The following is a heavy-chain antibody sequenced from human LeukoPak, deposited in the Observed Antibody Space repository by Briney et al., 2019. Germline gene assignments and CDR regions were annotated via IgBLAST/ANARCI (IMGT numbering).Heavy chain of an antibody. Sequence: ASVKVSCRASGYTFTGYYMHWVRQAPGQGLEWMGWISAYNGNTNYAQKLQGRVTMTTDTSTSTAYMELRSLRSDDTAVYYCARDRSSSASWSNYWGQGTLVTVSS. D-gene: IGHD2-2*01. CDR3: ARDRSSSASWSNY. J-gene: IGHJ4*02. V-gene: IGHV1-18*04. CDR1: GYTFTGYY. CDR2: ISAYNGNT.